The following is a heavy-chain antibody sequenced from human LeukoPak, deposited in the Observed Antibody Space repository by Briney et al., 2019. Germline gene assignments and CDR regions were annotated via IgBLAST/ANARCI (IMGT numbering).Heavy chain of an antibody. Sequence: GGSLRLSCAASGFTFSSYEMNWVRQAPGKGREWVSYISSSGSTKCYADSVKGRFTISRDNALNSLYLQMSSLRAEDTAVYYCATLRPRQQLVVDHWGQGTLVTVSS. CDR1: GFTFSSYE. CDR2: ISSSGSTK. D-gene: IGHD6-13*01. J-gene: IGHJ4*02. CDR3: ATLRPRQQLVVDH. V-gene: IGHV3-48*03.